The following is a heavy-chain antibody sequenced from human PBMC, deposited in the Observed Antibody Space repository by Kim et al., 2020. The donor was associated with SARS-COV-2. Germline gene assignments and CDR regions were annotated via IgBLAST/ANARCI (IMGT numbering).Heavy chain of an antibody. CDR2: ISSDGSNK. D-gene: IGHD6-13*01. CDR3: AKGGDGSSWFEYFQH. Sequence: GGSLRLSCAASGFTFRSYGMHWVRQAPGKGLEWVAVISSDGSNKHYADSVKVRFTISRDNSKNTLYLQMNSLRAEDTAVYYCAKGGDGSSWFEYFQHWGQGTLVTVSS. J-gene: IGHJ1*01. V-gene: IGHV3-30*18. CDR1: GFTFRSYG.